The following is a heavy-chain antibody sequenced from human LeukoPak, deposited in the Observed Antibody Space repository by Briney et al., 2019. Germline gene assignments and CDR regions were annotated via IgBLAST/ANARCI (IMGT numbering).Heavy chain of an antibody. V-gene: IGHV4-34*01. J-gene: IGHJ4*02. CDR2: INHSGST. CDR3: ARQIIDCIGGSCYLRDDY. D-gene: IGHD2-15*01. Sequence: SETLSLTCAVYGGSFSGYYWSWIRQPPGKGLEWIGEINHSGSTNYNPSLKSRVTISVDTSKNQFPLKLSSVTAADTAVYYCARQIIDCIGGSCYLRDDYWGQGTLVTVSS. CDR1: GGSFSGYY.